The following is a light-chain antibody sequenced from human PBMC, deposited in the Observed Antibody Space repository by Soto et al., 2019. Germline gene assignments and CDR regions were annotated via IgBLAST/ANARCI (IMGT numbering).Light chain of an antibody. CDR2: GNS. CDR1: SSDVGGYNY. CDR3: QSYDSSLSAFYV. J-gene: IGLJ1*01. Sequence: QSVLTQPASVSGSPGQSITISCTGTSSDVGGYNYVSWYQQHPGKAPKLLIYGNSNRPSGVPDRFSGSKSGTSASLAITGLQAEDEADYYCQSYDSSLSAFYVFGTGTKVTVL. V-gene: IGLV2-14*01.